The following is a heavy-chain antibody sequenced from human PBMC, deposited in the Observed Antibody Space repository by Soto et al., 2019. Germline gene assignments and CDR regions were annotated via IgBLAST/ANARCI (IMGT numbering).Heavy chain of an antibody. J-gene: IGHJ4*02. V-gene: IGHV3-23*01. CDR1: GYSCVIYX. D-gene: IGHD6-19*01. Sequence: CGSLILSCTASGYSCVIYXMNWVRQAPWKGVEWVSGLSGSVTITYYAASVKGRFTISRDNSRDTLFLQMNSLTADDTAVYYCAKATTNGGWFNTFDSWGKGALVTVSS. CDR3: AKATTNGGWFNTFDS. CDR2: LSGSVTIT.